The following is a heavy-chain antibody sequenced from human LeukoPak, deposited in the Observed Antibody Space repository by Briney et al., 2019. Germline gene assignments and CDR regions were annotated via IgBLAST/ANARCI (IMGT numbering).Heavy chain of an antibody. Sequence: SETLSLTCTVSGGSVSSGSYYWSWIRQPPGKGLEWIGYMYYSGSTSYNPSLKSRVTISVDTSKNQFSLKLTSVTAADTAVYYCARRSSEGYYYYYMDVWGKGTTVTVSS. CDR3: ARRSSEGYYYYYMDV. CDR1: GGSVSSGSYY. V-gene: IGHV4-61*01. CDR2: MYYSGST. D-gene: IGHD3-10*01. J-gene: IGHJ6*03.